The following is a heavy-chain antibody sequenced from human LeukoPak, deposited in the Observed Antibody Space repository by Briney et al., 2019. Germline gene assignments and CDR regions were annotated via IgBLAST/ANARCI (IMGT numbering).Heavy chain of an antibody. J-gene: IGHJ5*02. D-gene: IGHD5-24*01. CDR3: ARLQSWFDP. CDR2: IYHSGST. CDR1: GYSISSGYY. Sequence: PSETLSLTCAVSGYSISSGYYWGWSRQPPGKGLEWIGSIYHSGSTYYSPSLKSRVTISVDTSKNQFSLKLSSVTAADTAVYYCARLQSWFDPWGQGTLVTVSS. V-gene: IGHV4-38-2*01.